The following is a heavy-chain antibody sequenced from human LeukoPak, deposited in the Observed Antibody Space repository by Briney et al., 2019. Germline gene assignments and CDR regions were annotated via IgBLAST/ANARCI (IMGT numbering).Heavy chain of an antibody. CDR2: IYYSGST. D-gene: IGHD3-9*01. Sequence: SETLSLTCTVSGGSISSYYWSWIRQPPGKGLEWIGYIYYSGSTNHNPSLKSRVTISVDTSKNQFSLKLSSVTAADTAVYYCARVRYDILTDLYGMDVWGQGTTVTVSS. CDR1: GGSISSYY. V-gene: IGHV4-59*01. CDR3: ARVRYDILTDLYGMDV. J-gene: IGHJ6*02.